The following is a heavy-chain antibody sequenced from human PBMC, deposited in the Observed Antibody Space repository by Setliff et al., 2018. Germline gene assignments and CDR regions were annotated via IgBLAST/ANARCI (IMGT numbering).Heavy chain of an antibody. J-gene: IGHJ3*01. CDR3: AISTLSICSGGSCPNAFDV. D-gene: IGHD2-15*01. Sequence: ASVKVSCKASGYIFKSYGISWVRQAPGQGLEWMGWISSYNDVTNYAQSFQGRVTMTTDTSKSAAYMDLRGLRSDDTAVYYCAISTLSICSGGSCPNAFDVWGQGTMVIVSS. CDR2: ISSYNDVT. CDR1: GYIFKSYG. V-gene: IGHV1-18*01.